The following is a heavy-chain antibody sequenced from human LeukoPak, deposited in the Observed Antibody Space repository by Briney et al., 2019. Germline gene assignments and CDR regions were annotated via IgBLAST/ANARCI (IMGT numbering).Heavy chain of an antibody. CDR1: GFTFSSYG. J-gene: IGHJ4*02. CDR2: IRYDGSNK. V-gene: IGHV3-30*02. Sequence: GGSLRLSCAASGFTFSSYGMHWVRQAPGKGLEWVAFIRYDGSNKYYADSVKGRFTISRDNAKNSLYLQMNSLRAEDTALYYCAILRRSNPSRMTTVTPFDYWGQGTLVTVSS. CDR3: AILRRSNPSRMTTVTPFDY. D-gene: IGHD4-17*01.